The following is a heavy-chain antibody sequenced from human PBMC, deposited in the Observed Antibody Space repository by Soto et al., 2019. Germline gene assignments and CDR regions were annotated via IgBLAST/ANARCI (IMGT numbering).Heavy chain of an antibody. CDR1: GACISIGNSC. V-gene: IGHV4-61*01. CDR3: ARDSIAFFDS. CDR2: IHDSGST. Sequence: SEGLSVTCTVYGACISIGNSCGNWIRQPPGQGLELIGCIHDSGSTDYNPSLKSRVTISGDTSKNQFSLKLSSVTAADTAVYYCARDSIAFFDSCGQGTLVTVS. D-gene: IGHD2-15*01. J-gene: IGHJ4*02.